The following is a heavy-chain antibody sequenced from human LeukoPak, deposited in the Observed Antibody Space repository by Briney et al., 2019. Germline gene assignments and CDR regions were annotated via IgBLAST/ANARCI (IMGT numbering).Heavy chain of an antibody. CDR1: GFTLSSHA. J-gene: IGHJ4*02. CDR3: AKAYSNPYYFDY. CDR2: ISGSGGST. V-gene: IGHV3-23*01. Sequence: GGSLRLSCTPSGFTLSSHAMSWVRQAPGKGLEWVSAISGSGGSTYYADSVKGRFTISRDNSKNTLYLQMNSLRAEDTAVYYCAKAYSNPYYFDYWGQGTLVTVSS. D-gene: IGHD4-11*01.